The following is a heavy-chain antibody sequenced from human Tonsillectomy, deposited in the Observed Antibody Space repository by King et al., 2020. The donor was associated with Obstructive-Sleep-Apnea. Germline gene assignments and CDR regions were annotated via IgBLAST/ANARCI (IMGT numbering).Heavy chain of an antibody. J-gene: IGHJ4*02. V-gene: IGHV4-31*03. Sequence: VQLQESGPGLVKPSQTLSLTCTVSGGSISSGSYNWNWIRQHPGKGLEWIGYIYYNGSTYYNPSLKSRVNISVDTSKKQFSLKLNSVTAADTAVYYCAGDRFSYAFEWGQGTLVSVSS. D-gene: IGHD3-16*01. CDR3: AGDRFSYAFE. CDR2: IYYNGST. CDR1: GGSISSGSYN.